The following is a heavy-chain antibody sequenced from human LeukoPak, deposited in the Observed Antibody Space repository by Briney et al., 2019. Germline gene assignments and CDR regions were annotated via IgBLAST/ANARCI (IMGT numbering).Heavy chain of an antibody. CDR2: IIPIFGTA. J-gene: IGHJ5*02. Sequence: SVKVSCKASGGTFSSYAISWVRQAPGQGLEWMGGIIPIFGTANYAQKFQGRVTITTDESTSTAYMELSSLRSEDTAVYFCARERNSGYSPLSPWGQGTLVTVSS. CDR3: ARERNSGYSPLSP. CDR1: GGTFSSYA. V-gene: IGHV1-69*05. D-gene: IGHD3-22*01.